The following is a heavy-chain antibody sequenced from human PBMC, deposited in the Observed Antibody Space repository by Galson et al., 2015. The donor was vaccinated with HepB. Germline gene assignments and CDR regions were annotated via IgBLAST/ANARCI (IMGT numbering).Heavy chain of an antibody. CDR2: ITWDGGDT. CDR3: AKDVITRGGDGLDS. Sequence: SLRLSCAASGFTFDDYAMHWVRQPPGKGLEWDSLITWDGGDTYYADSVKGRFTISRDDSKNSLYLQMNSLRTEDTALYYCAKDVITRGGDGLDSWGQGTLVTVSS. J-gene: IGHJ5*01. CDR1: GFTFDDYA. V-gene: IGHV3-43*01. D-gene: IGHD2-21*01.